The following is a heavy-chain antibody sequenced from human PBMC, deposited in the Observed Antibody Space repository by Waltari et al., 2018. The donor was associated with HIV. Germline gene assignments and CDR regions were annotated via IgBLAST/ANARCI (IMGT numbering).Heavy chain of an antibody. V-gene: IGHV3-9*01. CDR1: GFTFDDYA. CDR3: AKDTRYSSSWYHFDY. Sequence: EVQLVESGGGLVQPGRSLRLSCAASGFTFDDYAMHWVRQAPGKGLEVVSGISWNSGSIGYADSVKGRFTISRDNAKNSLYLQMNSLRAEDTALYYCAKDTRYSSSWYHFDYWGQGTLVTVSS. D-gene: IGHD6-13*01. CDR2: ISWNSGSI. J-gene: IGHJ4*02.